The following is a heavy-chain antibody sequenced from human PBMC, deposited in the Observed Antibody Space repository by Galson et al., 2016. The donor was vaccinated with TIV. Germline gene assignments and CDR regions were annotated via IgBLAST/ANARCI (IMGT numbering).Heavy chain of an antibody. CDR3: ARETGCGGDCYYFDY. Sequence: SLRLSCAASGFTFRGHAMHWVRQAPGKGLEWVADISYDGINKYYADSVKGRFTVSRDNSKSTLYLQLNSLRTEDTAVYYCARETGCGGDCYYFDYWGQGTLVTVSS. CDR1: GFTFRGHA. J-gene: IGHJ4*02. CDR2: ISYDGINK. D-gene: IGHD2-21*02. V-gene: IGHV3-30*01.